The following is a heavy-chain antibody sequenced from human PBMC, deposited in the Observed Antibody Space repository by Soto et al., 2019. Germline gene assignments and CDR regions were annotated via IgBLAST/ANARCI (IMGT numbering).Heavy chain of an antibody. CDR2: INGHGTT. D-gene: IGHD6-19*01. J-gene: IGHJ4*02. CDR3: AKDLVSDSGWDIDY. CDR1: GFTLTNYA. Sequence: EVQLLESGGGLVQPGGSLRLSCAASGFTLTNYAVSWVRQAPGQGLEWVSAINGHGTTYYADSVQGRFTISRDIFKNTVYLQMNSLRAEDTALYYCAKDLVSDSGWDIDYWGLGTLVTVAS. V-gene: IGHV3-23*01.